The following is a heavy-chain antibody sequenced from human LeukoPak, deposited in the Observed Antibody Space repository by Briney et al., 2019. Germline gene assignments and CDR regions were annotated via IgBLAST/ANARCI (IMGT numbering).Heavy chain of an antibody. CDR2: INPNSGGT. D-gene: IGHD2-2*01. CDR3: ARDQVVVVPAARYFDP. V-gene: IGHV1-2*02. J-gene: IGHJ5*02. CDR1: GYTFTGYY. Sequence: ASVKVSCKASGYTFTGYYMHWVRQAPGQGLEWMGWINPNSGGTNYAQKFQGRVTMTRDTSISTAYMELSRLRSDDTAVYYCARDQVVVVPAARYFDPWGQGTLVTVSS.